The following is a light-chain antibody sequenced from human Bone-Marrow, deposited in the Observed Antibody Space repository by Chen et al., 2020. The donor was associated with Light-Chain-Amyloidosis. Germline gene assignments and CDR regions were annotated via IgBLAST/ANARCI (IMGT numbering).Light chain of an antibody. Sequence: EIVLTQSPATLSLSPGERATLSCRASQSLSSYLAWYQQKPGQAPRLLIYETSNRAAGVPARFSGSGSGTDFTLTISSLEPEDVAVYYCQQRTHWLTFGGGTKVEI. V-gene: IGKV3-11*01. CDR3: QQRTHWLT. CDR1: QSLSSY. CDR2: ETS. J-gene: IGKJ4*01.